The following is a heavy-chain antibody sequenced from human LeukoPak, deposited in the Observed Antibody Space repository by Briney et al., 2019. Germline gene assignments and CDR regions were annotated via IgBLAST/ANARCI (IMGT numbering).Heavy chain of an antibody. V-gene: IGHV3-30*18. D-gene: IGHD1-26*01. CDR2: ISYDGSNK. CDR1: GFTFSSYG. Sequence: PGRSLRLSCAASGFTFSSYGMHWVRQAPGKGLEWVAVISYDGSNKHYADSVKGRFTISRDNSKNTLYLQMNSLRAEDTAVYYCANGGRAHYYYYGMDVWGQGTTVTVSS. J-gene: IGHJ6*02. CDR3: ANGGRAHYYYYGMDV.